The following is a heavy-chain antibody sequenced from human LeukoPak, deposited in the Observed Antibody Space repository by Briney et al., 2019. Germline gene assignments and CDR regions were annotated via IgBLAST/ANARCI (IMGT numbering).Heavy chain of an antibody. V-gene: IGHV4-39*01. CDR2: IYYSGYT. CDR1: GGSISNYY. D-gene: IGHD5-24*01. J-gene: IGHJ4*02. Sequence: PSETLSLTCTVSGGSISNYYWGWIRQPPGKGLEWIGSIYYSGYTYYNPSLKSRVTISVDTSKNQFSLKLSSVTAADTAVYYCATQEMATIRGFDYWGQGILVTVSS. CDR3: ATQEMATIRGFDY.